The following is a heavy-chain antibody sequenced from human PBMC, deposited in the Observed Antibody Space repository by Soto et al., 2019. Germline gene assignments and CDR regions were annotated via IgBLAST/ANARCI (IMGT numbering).Heavy chain of an antibody. J-gene: IGHJ4*02. Sequence: QVQLQESGPGLKKPSGTLSLTCAVSGGSITSNWWSWVRQPPGKGLEWIAEIFHTGSANYNPSLMSRLTISMDKSKNHLSLNLNSVTAADTAVYYCARHIAVSGTRGFDHWGQGTLVTVSS. D-gene: IGHD2-21*01. CDR3: ARHIAVSGTRGFDH. V-gene: IGHV4-4*02. CDR1: GGSITSNW. CDR2: IFHTGSA.